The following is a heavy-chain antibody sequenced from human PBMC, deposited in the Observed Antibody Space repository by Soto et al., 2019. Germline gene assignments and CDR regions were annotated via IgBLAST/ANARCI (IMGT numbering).Heavy chain of an antibody. CDR1: GYTFTGYD. J-gene: IGHJ1*01. Sequence: ASVKVSCKASGYTFTGYDINWVRQATGQGLEWMGWINPATGYTGYPQTFQGRVTMTSNISITTAYMEVSSLRSEDTAVYYCATGRIFSPLGQWGQGTLVTVSS. CDR3: ATGRIFSPLGQ. CDR2: INPATGYT. D-gene: IGHD2-21*01. V-gene: IGHV1-8*01.